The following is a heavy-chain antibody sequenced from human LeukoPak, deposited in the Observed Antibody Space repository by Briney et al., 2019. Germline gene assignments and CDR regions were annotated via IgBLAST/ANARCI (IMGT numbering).Heavy chain of an antibody. Sequence: ASVKVSCKASGYTFTSYYMHWVRQAPGKGLEWMGRFGPEDGETIYAQKFQGRVTMTADTSTDTVYMELSSLRSEDTAVYYCATEGKMVRGVYTDYWGQGTLVTVSS. J-gene: IGHJ4*02. CDR1: GYTFTSYY. D-gene: IGHD3-10*01. V-gene: IGHV1-24*01. CDR2: FGPEDGET. CDR3: ATEGKMVRGVYTDY.